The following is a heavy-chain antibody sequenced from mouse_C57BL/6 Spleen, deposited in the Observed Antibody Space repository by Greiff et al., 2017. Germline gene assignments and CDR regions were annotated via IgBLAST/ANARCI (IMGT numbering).Heavy chain of an antibody. CDR2: INPGSGGT. D-gene: IGHD2-12*01. CDR1: GYAFTNYF. CDR3: ARAGIYDYSMDD. Sequence: QVQLQQSGAELVRPGTSVKVSCKASGYAFTNYFMAWVQQRPGQGLEWIGAINPGSGGTNYKEKFKGKATLTADKSSSTAYLQLSSLTSEDSAVYCCARAGIYDYSMDDWGQGTSVTVSS. J-gene: IGHJ4*01. V-gene: IGHV1-54*01.